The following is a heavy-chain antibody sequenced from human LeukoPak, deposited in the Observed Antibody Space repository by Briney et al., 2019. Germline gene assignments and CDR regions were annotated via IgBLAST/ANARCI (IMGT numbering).Heavy chain of an antibody. CDR1: GFTFSQSW. J-gene: IGHJ4*02. CDR3: ARDPAFGAVDY. CDR2: MNVDGSRK. Sequence: GGSLRLSCVASGFTFSQSWMAWVRQAPGKGLEWVALMNVDGSRKLYVDSVKGRFIISRDNTDNAVYLQMNSLRVEDTAVYYCARDPAFGAVDYWGQGALVTVSS. D-gene: IGHD3-10*01. V-gene: IGHV3-7*01.